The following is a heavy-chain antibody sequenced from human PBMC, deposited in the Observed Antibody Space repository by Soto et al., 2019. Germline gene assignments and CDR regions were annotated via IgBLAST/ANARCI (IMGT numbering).Heavy chain of an antibody. Sequence: QVQLVESGGGVVQPGRSLRLSCAASGFTFSSYAMHCVRQAPGKGLEWVAVRSYDGSNKYYADSVKGRFTISRDNSKNTLYLQMNSLRAEDTAVYYCASEGDIVLAGDYWGQGTLVTVSS. J-gene: IGHJ4*02. V-gene: IGHV3-30-3*01. CDR1: GFTFSSYA. CDR2: RSYDGSNK. D-gene: IGHD2-2*01. CDR3: ASEGDIVLAGDY.